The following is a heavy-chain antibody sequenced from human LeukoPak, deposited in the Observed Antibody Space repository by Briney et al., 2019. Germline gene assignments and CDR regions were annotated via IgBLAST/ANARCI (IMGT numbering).Heavy chain of an antibody. CDR2: FHYSGNT. Sequence: SETLSLTCTVSGYSIRSGYYWGWIRPAPGKGLEWIGSFHYSGNTYYNPSLKSRASISVDTSKNQFSLTLSSVTAADTAVYYCARGDRTAAISWFDPWGQGTLVTVSS. D-gene: IGHD2-2*01. CDR3: ARGDRTAAISWFDP. CDR1: GYSIRSGYY. V-gene: IGHV4-38-2*02. J-gene: IGHJ5*02.